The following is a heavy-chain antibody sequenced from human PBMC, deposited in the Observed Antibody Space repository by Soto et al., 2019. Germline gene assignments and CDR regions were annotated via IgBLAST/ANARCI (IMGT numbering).Heavy chain of an antibody. J-gene: IGHJ4*02. V-gene: IGHV1-46*01. CDR2: INPSGGST. Sequence: QVQLVQSGAEVKKPGASVKVSCKASGYTFTSYYIHWVRQAPGQGLEWMGIINPSGGSTSYAQKFQGRVTMTGDTSTNTVYMELSSLRSEETAVYYCARALPRIAASREGDYWGQGTLVTVSS. CDR3: ARALPRIAASREGDY. D-gene: IGHD6-6*01. CDR1: GYTFTSYY.